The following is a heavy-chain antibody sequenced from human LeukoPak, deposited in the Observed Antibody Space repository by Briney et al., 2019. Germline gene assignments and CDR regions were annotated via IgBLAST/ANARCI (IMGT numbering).Heavy chain of an antibody. CDR3: NKYRGLFDY. D-gene: IGHD2-2*01. CDR1: GFIVSSNY. J-gene: IGHJ4*02. Sequence: GGSLRLSCAASGFIVSSNYMSWVRQAPGKGLEWVGRIKSNTDDGTADYAAPVKGRFTISRDDSKNTLYLQMNSLKTEDTAVYYCNKYRGLFDYWGQGTLVTVSS. V-gene: IGHV3-15*01. CDR2: IKSNTDDGTA.